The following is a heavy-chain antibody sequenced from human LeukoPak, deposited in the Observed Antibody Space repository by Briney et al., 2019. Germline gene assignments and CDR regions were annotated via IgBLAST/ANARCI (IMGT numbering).Heavy chain of an antibody. CDR3: ARLRGYSYGYGDY. CDR2: ISSSGNTI. Sequence: AGGSLRLSRAASGFTFSSYSMNWVRQAPGKGLEWVADISSSGNTIDYADSVKGRFTISRDNAKNSLYLQMVSLRAEDTAVYYCARLRGYSYGYGDYWGQGTLVTVSS. CDR1: GFTFSSYS. D-gene: IGHD5-18*01. J-gene: IGHJ4*02. V-gene: IGHV3-48*04.